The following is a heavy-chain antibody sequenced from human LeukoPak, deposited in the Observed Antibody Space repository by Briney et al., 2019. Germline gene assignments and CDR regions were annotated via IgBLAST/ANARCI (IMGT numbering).Heavy chain of an antibody. CDR2: MNPNSGNA. J-gene: IGHJ4*02. Sequence: ASVKVSCKASGYTFTSYDINWVRQATGQGLEWMGWMNPNSGNAGYAQKFQGRVTITRNTSISTAYMELSSLRSDDTAVYYCARGLGRPYYDILTGYPIEYYFDYWGQGTLVTVSS. CDR1: GYTFTSYD. D-gene: IGHD3-9*01. V-gene: IGHV1-8*03. CDR3: ARGLGRPYYDILTGYPIEYYFDY.